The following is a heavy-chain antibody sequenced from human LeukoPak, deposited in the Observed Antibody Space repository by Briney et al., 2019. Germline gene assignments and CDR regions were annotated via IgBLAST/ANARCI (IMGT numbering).Heavy chain of an antibody. D-gene: IGHD3-16*01. Sequence: PSETLSLTCAVYGGSFSGYYWSWIRQPPGKGLEWIGEINHSGSTNYNPSLKSRVTISVDTSKNQFSLKLSSVTAADTAVYYCARGPDYYEKYFGLWGRGTLVTVSS. J-gene: IGHJ2*01. CDR2: INHSGST. CDR1: GGSFSGYY. V-gene: IGHV4-34*01. CDR3: ARGPDYYEKYFGL.